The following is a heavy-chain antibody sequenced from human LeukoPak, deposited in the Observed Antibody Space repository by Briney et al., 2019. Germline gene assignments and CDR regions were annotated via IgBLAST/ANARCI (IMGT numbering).Heavy chain of an antibody. D-gene: IGHD2-2*01. Sequence: GGSLRLSCAASGFTFSSYSMNWVRQAPGKGLEWVAVISYDGSNKYYADSVKGRFTISRDNSKNTLYLQMNSLRAEDTAVYYCARDVVPAAIMYWFDPWGQGTLVTVSS. J-gene: IGHJ5*02. CDR1: GFTFSSYS. CDR3: ARDVVPAAIMYWFDP. CDR2: ISYDGSNK. V-gene: IGHV3-30*05.